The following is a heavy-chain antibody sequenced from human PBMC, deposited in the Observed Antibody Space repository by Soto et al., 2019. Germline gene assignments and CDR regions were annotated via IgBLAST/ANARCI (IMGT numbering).Heavy chain of an antibody. D-gene: IGHD6-19*01. J-gene: IGHJ5*02. CDR2: IIPIFGTA. V-gene: IGHV1-69*13. CDR3: ARVSEQWLVGGWFDP. Sequence: SLKVSCKASGGTFSSYAISWVLQAPGQGLEWMGGIIPIFGTANYAQKFQGRVAITADESTSTAYMELSSLRSDDTAVYYCARVSEQWLVGGWFDPWGQGTLVTVSS. CDR1: GGTFSSYA.